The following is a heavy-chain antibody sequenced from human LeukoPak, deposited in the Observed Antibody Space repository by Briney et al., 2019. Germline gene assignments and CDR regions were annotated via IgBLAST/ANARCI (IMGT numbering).Heavy chain of an antibody. CDR2: ISSSSSYT. J-gene: IGHJ5*02. CDR1: GFTFSDYY. CDR3: ARDYGDYVGGNWFDP. V-gene: IGHV3-11*06. D-gene: IGHD4-17*01. Sequence: GGSLRLSCAASGFTFSDYYMSWIRQAPGKGLAWVSYISSSSSYTNYADSVKGRFTISRDNAKNSLYLQMNSLRAEDTAVYYCARDYGDYVGGNWFDPWGQGTLVTVSS.